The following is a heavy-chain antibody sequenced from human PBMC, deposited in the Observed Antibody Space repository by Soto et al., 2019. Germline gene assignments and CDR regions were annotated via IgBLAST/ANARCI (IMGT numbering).Heavy chain of an antibody. CDR2: INWHSGSI. V-gene: IGHV3-9*01. J-gene: IGHJ1*01. Sequence: EVQLVESGGGLVQPGRSLRLSCAASGFTCDDYAMHWVRQVPGKGLECVSGINWHSGSIGYGDSVKGRFAISRDNAKNSLHLQMNRLCAEDTAFYYCVKDESINWYSGHFRHWGQGILVTVSS. D-gene: IGHD6-13*01. CDR1: GFTCDDYA. CDR3: VKDESINWYSGHFRH.